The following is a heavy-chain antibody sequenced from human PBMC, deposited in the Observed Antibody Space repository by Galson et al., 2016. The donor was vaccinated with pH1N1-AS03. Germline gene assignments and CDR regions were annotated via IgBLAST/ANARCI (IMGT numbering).Heavy chain of an antibody. J-gene: IGHJ4*02. V-gene: IGHV4-34*01. D-gene: IGHD6-13*01. CDR1: GGSLTNYQ. CDR3: ARGNPFLGSSWYEDS. Sequence: SETLSLTCTVSGGSLTNYQWSWIRQSPGKGLEWIGEIGHSGITDYNPSLKSRVSISVDTSKDQFSLNLSSMTAADAAVYYCARGNPFLGSSWYEDSWGQGTLVIVSS. CDR2: IGHSGIT.